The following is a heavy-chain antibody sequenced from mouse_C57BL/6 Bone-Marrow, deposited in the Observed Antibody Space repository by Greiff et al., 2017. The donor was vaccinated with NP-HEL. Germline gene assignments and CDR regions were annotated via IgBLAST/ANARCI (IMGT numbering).Heavy chain of an antibody. J-gene: IGHJ4*01. CDR3: ARYNGNLYAMDY. D-gene: IGHD2-1*01. Sequence: VQLQQSGAELVRPGTSVKVSCKASGYAFTNYLIEWVKQRPGQGLEWIGVINPGSGGTNYNEKFKGKAPLTADKSSSTAYMQLSSLTSEDSAVYFCARYNGNLYAMDYWGQGTSVTVSS. V-gene: IGHV1-54*01. CDR2: INPGSGGT. CDR1: GYAFTNYL.